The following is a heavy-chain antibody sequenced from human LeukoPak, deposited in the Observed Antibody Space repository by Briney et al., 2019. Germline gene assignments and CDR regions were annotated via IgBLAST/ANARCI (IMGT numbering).Heavy chain of an antibody. CDR1: GFTFSGSG. J-gene: IGHJ6*02. CDR3: SRGISGYGMDV. CDR2: IRTKVNSYAT. D-gene: IGHD6-13*01. V-gene: IGHV3-73*01. Sequence: GGSLRLSCAASGFTFSGSGMHWVRQASGKGLEWIGRIRTKVNSYATAYAASVKGRFTISRDDSKNTAYPQMDSLKTEDTAVYYCSRGISGYGMDVWGQGTTVTVSS.